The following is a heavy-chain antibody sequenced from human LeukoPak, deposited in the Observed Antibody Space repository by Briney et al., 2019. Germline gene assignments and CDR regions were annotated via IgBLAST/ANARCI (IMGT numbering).Heavy chain of an antibody. D-gene: IGHD6-13*01. CDR2: INHSGST. Sequence: PSETLSLTCAVYGGSFSGYYWSWIRQPPGKGLEWIGEINHSGSTNYNPSLKSRVTISVDTSKNQFSLKLSSVTAADTAVYYCARRWGSSWYLWFDPWGQGTLVTVSS. J-gene: IGHJ5*02. CDR3: ARRWGSSWYLWFDP. CDR1: GGSFSGYY. V-gene: IGHV4-34*01.